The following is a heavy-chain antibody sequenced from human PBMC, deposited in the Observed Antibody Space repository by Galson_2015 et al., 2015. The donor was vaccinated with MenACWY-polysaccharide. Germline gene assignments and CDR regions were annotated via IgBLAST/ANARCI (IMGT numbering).Heavy chain of an antibody. Sequence: LRLSCAASGFTFSSYAMHWVRQAPGKGLEWVAVISYDGSNKYYADSVKGRFTISRDNSKNTLYLQMNSLRAEDTAVYYCARDGGSSWTYFDYWGQGTLVTVSS. J-gene: IGHJ4*02. D-gene: IGHD6-13*01. V-gene: IGHV3-30-3*01. CDR3: ARDGGSSWTYFDY. CDR1: GFTFSSYA. CDR2: ISYDGSNK.